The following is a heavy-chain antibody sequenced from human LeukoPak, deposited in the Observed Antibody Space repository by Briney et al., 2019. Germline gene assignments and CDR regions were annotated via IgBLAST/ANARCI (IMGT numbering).Heavy chain of an antibody. CDR3: ARDYYGSGSQSVFDY. CDR2: IWYDGSNK. D-gene: IGHD3-10*01. V-gene: IGHV3-33*01. CDR1: GFTFSSYG. J-gene: IGHJ4*02. Sequence: GRSPRLSCAASGFTFSSYGMHWVRQAPGKGLEWVAVIWYDGSNKYYADSVKGRFTISRDNSKNTLYLQMNSLRAEDTAVYYCARDYYGSGSQSVFDYWGQGTLVTVSS.